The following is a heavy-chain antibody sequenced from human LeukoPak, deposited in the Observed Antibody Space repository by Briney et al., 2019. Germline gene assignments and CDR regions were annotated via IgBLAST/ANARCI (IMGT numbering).Heavy chain of an antibody. CDR2: IYTSGST. D-gene: IGHD2-15*01. J-gene: IGHJ4*02. V-gene: IGHV4-61*02. CDR3: ARGRRRDIVVVVAAPIAEYYFDY. Sequence: SETLSLTCTVSGGSISSGSYYWSWIRQPAGKGLEWIGRIYTSGSTNYNPSLKSRVTISVDTSKNQFSLKLSSVTAADTAVYYCARGRRRDIVVVVAAPIAEYYFDYWGQGTLVTVSS. CDR1: GGSISSGSYY.